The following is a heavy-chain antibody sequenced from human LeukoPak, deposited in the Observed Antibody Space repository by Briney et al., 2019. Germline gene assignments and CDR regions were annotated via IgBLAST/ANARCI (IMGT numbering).Heavy chain of an antibody. J-gene: IGHJ6*02. Sequence: GGSLRLSCAASGFTFSSYAMSWVRQAPGKGLEWVSAISGSGGSTYYADSVKGRFTISRDNSKNTLYLQMNSLRADDTGVYYCARAMVRGVVLEDYYYGLDVWGQGTTVTVSS. D-gene: IGHD3-10*01. CDR3: ARAMVRGVVLEDYYYGLDV. CDR1: GFTFSSYA. V-gene: IGHV3-23*01. CDR2: ISGSGGST.